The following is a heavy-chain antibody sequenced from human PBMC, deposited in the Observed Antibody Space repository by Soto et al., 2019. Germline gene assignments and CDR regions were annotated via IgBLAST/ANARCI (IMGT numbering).Heavy chain of an antibody. D-gene: IGHD3-3*01. Sequence: PSQTLSLTCTVSGGSISGSHWWRWVREDAGNGLEWIGEFYPTGSINFNPSLKSRVSMSIDKAKNQLSLKLTSLTAEDTAGYYCARELRVVVPPDFWAPPHDAFDIWGQGTMVT. CDR2: FYPTGSI. CDR1: GGSISGSHW. V-gene: IGHV4-4*02. CDR3: ARELRVVVPPDFWAPPHDAFDI. J-gene: IGHJ3*02.